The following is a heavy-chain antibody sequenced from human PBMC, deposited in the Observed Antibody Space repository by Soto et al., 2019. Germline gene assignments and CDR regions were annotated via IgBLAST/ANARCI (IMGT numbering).Heavy chain of an antibody. CDR1: SGCMSSSGGYY. CDR3: AREGHSSSTEGANWFEP. V-gene: IGHV4-31*03. Sequence: TLSLRCTLASGCMSSSGGYYWSWIRQHPGKGLEWIGYIYYSGSTYYNPSLKSRVTISVDTSNNQFSLKLSSVTAADTAVYYCAREGHSSSTEGANWFEPWGQGTLVTVSS. J-gene: IGHJ5*02. D-gene: IGHD6-6*01. CDR2: IYYSGST.